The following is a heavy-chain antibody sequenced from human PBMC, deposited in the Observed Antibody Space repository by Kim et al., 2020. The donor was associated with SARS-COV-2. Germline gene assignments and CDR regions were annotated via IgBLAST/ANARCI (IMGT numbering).Heavy chain of an antibody. J-gene: IGHJ4*02. V-gene: IGHV3-48*02. Sequence: TIYYADSVNGRVTISRDNAKTSLYLQMNSLRDDDTAIYYCVRDYRYALDYWGQGTLVTVSS. CDR3: VRDYRYALDY. D-gene: IGHD5-18*01. CDR2: TI.